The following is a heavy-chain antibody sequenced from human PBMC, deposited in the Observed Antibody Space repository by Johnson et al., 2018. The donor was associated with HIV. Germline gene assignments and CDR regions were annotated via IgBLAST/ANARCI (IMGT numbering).Heavy chain of an antibody. Sequence: MQLVESGGGVVQPGRSLRLSCAASGFSITNYDLDWVRQRTGEGLEWVSAIGTVADTYYRGSVKGRFTISRENAKNSFYLQINSLRAGDTAVYYCARACSADSCYSPQAFDIWGQGAMVTVSS. J-gene: IGHJ3*02. D-gene: IGHD2-15*01. CDR1: GFSITNYD. V-gene: IGHV3-13*01. CDR2: IGTVADT. CDR3: ARACSADSCYSPQAFDI.